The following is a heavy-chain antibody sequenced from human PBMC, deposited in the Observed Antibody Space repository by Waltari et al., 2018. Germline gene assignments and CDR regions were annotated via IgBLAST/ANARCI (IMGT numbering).Heavy chain of an antibody. CDR1: GGSFSGYY. CDR2: INHSGST. J-gene: IGHJ6*03. D-gene: IGHD6-13*01. CDR3: ARGFWAYSSSWYDYYYYYMDV. Sequence: QVQLQQWGAGLLKPSETLSLTCAVYGGSFSGYYWSWIRQPPGKGLGWIGEINHSGSTNYNPSLKSRVTISVDTSKNQFSLKLSSVTAADTAVYYCARGFWAYSSSWYDYYYYYMDVWGKGTTVTVSS. V-gene: IGHV4-34*01.